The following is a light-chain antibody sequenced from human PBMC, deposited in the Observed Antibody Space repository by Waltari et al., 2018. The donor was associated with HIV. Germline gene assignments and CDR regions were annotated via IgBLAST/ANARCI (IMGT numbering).Light chain of an antibody. V-gene: IGLV1-44*01. CDR2: SNN. CDR1: SSNIRNNP. CDR3: ASWEDSLHGPV. Sequence: QSVLTQPPSASGTPGQRVTTPCSGRSSNIRNNPFEWYQQPPVTAPKLLTYSNNQRPSGVPDRISGSKSGTSASLAIGGLQSDDEADYYCASWEDSLHGPVFGGGTKLTVL. J-gene: IGLJ2*01.